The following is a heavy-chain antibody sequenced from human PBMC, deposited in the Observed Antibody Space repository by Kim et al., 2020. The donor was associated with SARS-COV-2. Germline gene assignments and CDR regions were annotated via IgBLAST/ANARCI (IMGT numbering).Heavy chain of an antibody. CDR2: T. Sequence: TYYADCVKGRITISRDNAKNTLYLQMNSLRAEDTAVYYCARDGYYGDESSWGQGTLVTVSS. J-gene: IGHJ4*02. V-gene: IGHV3-66*01. CDR3: ARDGYYGDESS. D-gene: IGHD4-17*01.